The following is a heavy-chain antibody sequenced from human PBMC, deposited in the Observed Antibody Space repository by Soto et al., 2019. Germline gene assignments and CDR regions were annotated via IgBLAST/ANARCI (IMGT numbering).Heavy chain of an antibody. CDR2: IISILGIA. V-gene: IGHV1-69*04. CDR3: ARDQGSYDFWSGHYMDV. D-gene: IGHD3-3*01. CDR1: GGTFSSYT. Sequence: SVKVSCKASGGTFSSYTISWVRQAPGQGLEWMGRIISILGIANYAQKFQGRVTITADKSMSTAYMELSSLRSEDTAVYYCARDQGSYDFWSGHYMDVWGKGTTVTVSS. J-gene: IGHJ6*03.